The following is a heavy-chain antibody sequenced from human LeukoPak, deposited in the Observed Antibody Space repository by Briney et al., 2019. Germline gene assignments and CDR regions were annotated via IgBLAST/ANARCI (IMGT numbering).Heavy chain of an antibody. CDR1: GGSISSYY. V-gene: IGHV4-59*08. CDR2: IYYSGST. J-gene: IGHJ6*02. Sequence: SETLSLTCTVSGGSISSYYWSWIRQPPGKGLEWIGSIYYSGSTYYNPSLKSRVTISVDTSKNQFSLKLSSVTAADTAAYYCARRGLWFGDLDVWGQGTTVTVSS. D-gene: IGHD3-10*01. CDR3: ARRGLWFGDLDV.